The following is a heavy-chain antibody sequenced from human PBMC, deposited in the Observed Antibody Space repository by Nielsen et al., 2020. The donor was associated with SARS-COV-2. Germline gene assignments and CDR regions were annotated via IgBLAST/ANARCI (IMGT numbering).Heavy chain of an antibody. CDR3: ARNMVRGVISPPWFDP. CDR1: GFSLSNARMG. D-gene: IGHD3-10*01. CDR2: IFSNDEI. J-gene: IGHJ5*02. Sequence: SGPTLVKPTETLTLTCTVSGFSLSNARMGVSWIRQPPGKALEWLAHIFSNDEISYSTSLKSRLTISKDTSKSQVVLTMTNMDPVDTATYYCARNMVRGVISPPWFDPWGQGTLVTVSS. V-gene: IGHV2-26*01.